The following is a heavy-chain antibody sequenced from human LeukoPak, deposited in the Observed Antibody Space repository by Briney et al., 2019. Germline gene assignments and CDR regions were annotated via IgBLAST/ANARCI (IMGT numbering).Heavy chain of an antibody. CDR1: GFTFSSYA. D-gene: IGHD5-24*01. CDR3: ARDRVLVRDGALSRYFDY. J-gene: IGHJ4*02. Sequence: GGSLRLSCAASGFTFSSYAMSWVRQAPGKGLEWVGVIWYDGSNKYYADSVKGRFTISRDNSKNTLYLQMNSLRAEDTAVYYCARDRVLVRDGALSRYFDYWGQGTLVTVSS. CDR2: IWYDGSNK. V-gene: IGHV3-33*08.